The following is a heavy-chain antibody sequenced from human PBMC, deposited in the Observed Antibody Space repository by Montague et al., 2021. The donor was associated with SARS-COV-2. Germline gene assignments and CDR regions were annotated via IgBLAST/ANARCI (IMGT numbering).Heavy chain of an antibody. CDR1: GDSFSTDSW. Sequence: SETLSLTCAVSGDSFSTDSWWTWVRLPPRKVLEWVGGIYHTGSTKYKPSRKSRASMSVDKSENQFPLRLTSVAAAATVFYYCARKGSGRSDLAYWGQGTLVTVSS. V-gene: IGHV4-4*02. CDR3: ARKGSGRSDLAY. J-gene: IGHJ4*02. CDR2: IYHTGST. D-gene: IGHD1-26*01.